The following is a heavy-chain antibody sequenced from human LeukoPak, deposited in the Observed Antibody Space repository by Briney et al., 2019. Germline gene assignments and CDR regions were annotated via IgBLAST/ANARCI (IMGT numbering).Heavy chain of an antibody. CDR1: GFTFSSYG. V-gene: IGHV3-30*03. Sequence: GGSLRLSCAASGFTFSSYGMHWVRQAPGKGLEWVAVISYDGINKYYADSVKGRFTISRDNSKNTLYLQMNSLRAEDTAVYYCARDRMPYLSSCFDYWGQGTLVTVSS. D-gene: IGHD2-2*01. CDR2: ISYDGINK. J-gene: IGHJ4*02. CDR3: ARDRMPYLSSCFDY.